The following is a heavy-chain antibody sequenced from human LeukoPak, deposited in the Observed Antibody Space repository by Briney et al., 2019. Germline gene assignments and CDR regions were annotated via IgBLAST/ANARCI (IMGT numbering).Heavy chain of an antibody. Sequence: PGGSLRLSCAASGFTFSTYWMNWVRQAPGKGREWVAIIKQDGSEEFYVDSVKGRFIISRDNAKNSLYLQMNSLRVEDTAVYYCVGGTGWRLDSWGQGTLVTVSS. V-gene: IGHV3-7*05. CDR2: IKQDGSEE. CDR3: VGGTGWRLDS. CDR1: GFTFSTYW. D-gene: IGHD6-19*01. J-gene: IGHJ1*01.